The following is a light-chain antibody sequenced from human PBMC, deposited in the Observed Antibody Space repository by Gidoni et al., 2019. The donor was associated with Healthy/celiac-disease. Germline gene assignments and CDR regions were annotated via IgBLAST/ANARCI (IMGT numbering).Light chain of an antibody. CDR2: GTS. V-gene: IGKV3-20*01. CDR1: QSVSSSY. J-gene: IGKJ1*01. CDR3: QQYGSSPT. Sequence: ETVLTQSPGTLSLSPGERATLSCRTSQSVSSSYLDWYQQKPGQAPRLLIYGTSSRATGIPDRFSGSGSETDFTLTISKLEPEDFAVYYCQQYGSSPTFGQGTKVEIK.